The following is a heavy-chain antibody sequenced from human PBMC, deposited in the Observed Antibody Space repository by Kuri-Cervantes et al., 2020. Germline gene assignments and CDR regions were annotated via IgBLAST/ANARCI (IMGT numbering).Heavy chain of an antibody. CDR2: TGTTESSK. CDR1: GFAISSYN. D-gene: IGHD6-6*01. J-gene: IGHJ6*03. CDR3: ARESRLTRMDV. Sequence: GGSLRLSCAASGFAISSYNMNWVRQAPGKGLEWVSHTGTTESSKYYADSVKGRFTISRDNGKNSLYLQMNSLRAEDTAIYYCARESRLTRMDVWGKGTTVTVSS. V-gene: IGHV3-48*01.